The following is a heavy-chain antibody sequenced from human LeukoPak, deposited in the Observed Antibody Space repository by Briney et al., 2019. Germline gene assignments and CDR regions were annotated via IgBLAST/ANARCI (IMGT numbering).Heavy chain of an antibody. D-gene: IGHD4-17*01. Sequence: ASVKVSCKASGYTFTSYYMHWVRQAPGQGLEWMGIINPSGGSTSYAQKFQGRVTITADKSTSTAYMELSSLRSEDTAVYYCASGYLGRAGTTDRLDYWGQGTLVTVSS. CDR1: GYTFTSYY. CDR2: INPSGGST. V-gene: IGHV1-46*01. J-gene: IGHJ4*02. CDR3: ASGYLGRAGTTDRLDY.